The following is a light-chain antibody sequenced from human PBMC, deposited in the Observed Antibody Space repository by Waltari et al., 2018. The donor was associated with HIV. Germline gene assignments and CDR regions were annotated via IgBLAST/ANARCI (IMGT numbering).Light chain of an antibody. CDR3: QQYGHSAVMYT. Sequence: EVVLTQSTGTLSLSPGERATLYCRASQSVGSSYLAWYQQKPGQAPRLLIYGASSRATGIPDRFSGSGSGTDFTLTISRVEPEDFAVYYCQQYGHSAVMYTFGQGTNLQIK. V-gene: IGKV3-20*01. CDR1: QSVGSSY. J-gene: IGKJ2*01. CDR2: GAS.